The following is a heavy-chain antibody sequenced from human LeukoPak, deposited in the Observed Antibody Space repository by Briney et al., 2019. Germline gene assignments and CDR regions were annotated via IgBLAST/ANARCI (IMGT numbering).Heavy chain of an antibody. D-gene: IGHD3-10*01. CDR3: ARSTYYYYGGGDYSVDAFDI. J-gene: IGHJ3*02. V-gene: IGHV1-2*02. Sequence: ASVTVSCKASGYTFTGHYLQWVRQAPGQGLEWMGWLNPKSGGTNLAQKFQGRVTMTRDTSMGTAYMELSRLTSDDTAVYYCARSTYYYYGGGDYSVDAFDIWGQGTMVTVSS. CDR2: LNPKSGGT. CDR1: GYTFTGHY.